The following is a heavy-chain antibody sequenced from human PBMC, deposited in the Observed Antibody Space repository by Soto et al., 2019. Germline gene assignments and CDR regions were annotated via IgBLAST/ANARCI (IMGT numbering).Heavy chain of an antibody. CDR3: ARDPSAYDLPAY. D-gene: IGHD5-12*01. J-gene: IGHJ4*02. CDR1: GYSFTTYA. Sequence: ASVKVSCKASGYSFTTYAMHWVRQAPGQRLEWMGWINADNGNTMSSQKFQGRVTITRDTSASTSYMELSSLRSEDTAVYYCARDPSAYDLPAYWGQGTLVTVS. CDR2: INADNGNT. V-gene: IGHV1-3*01.